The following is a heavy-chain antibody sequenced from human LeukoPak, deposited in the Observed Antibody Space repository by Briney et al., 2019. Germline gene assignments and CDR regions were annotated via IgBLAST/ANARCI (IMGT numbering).Heavy chain of an antibody. V-gene: IGHV3-9*01. CDR3: ATQPQWLNESY. Sequence: PGGSLRLSCAASGFTFSSYSMNWVRQAPGKGLEWVSGISWNSGSIGYADSVKGRFTISRDNAKNSLYLQMNSLRAEDTALYYCATQPQWLNESYWGQGTLVTVPS. D-gene: IGHD6-19*01. CDR1: GFTFSSYS. CDR2: ISWNSGSI. J-gene: IGHJ4*02.